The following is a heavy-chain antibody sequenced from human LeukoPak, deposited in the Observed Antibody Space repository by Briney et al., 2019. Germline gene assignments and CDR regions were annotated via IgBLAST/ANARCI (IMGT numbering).Heavy chain of an antibody. CDR1: GYTFTSYD. CDR2: MNPNSGNT. V-gene: IGHV1-8*02. CDR3: ARGNIAVAGVDCDY. D-gene: IGHD6-19*01. J-gene: IGHJ4*02. Sequence: ASVKVSCKASGYTFTSYDIHWVRQAPGQGLEWMGWMNPNSGNTGYAQKFQGRVTMTRNTSISTAYMELSSLRSEDTAVYYCARGNIAVAGVDCDYWGQGTLVTVSS.